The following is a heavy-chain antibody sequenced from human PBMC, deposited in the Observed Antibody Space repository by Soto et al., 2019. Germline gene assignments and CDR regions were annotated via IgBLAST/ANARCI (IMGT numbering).Heavy chain of an antibody. V-gene: IGHV3-23*01. CDR1: GFTFSSYA. J-gene: IGHJ3*02. Sequence: GGSLRLSCAASGFTFSSYAMSWVRQAPGKGLEWVSAISGSGGSTYYADSVKGRFTISRDNSKNTLYLQMNSLRAEDTAVYYCAKIPEKNERFYGGNAFDIWGQGTMVTVSS. CDR3: AKIPEKNERFYGGNAFDI. D-gene: IGHD4-17*01. CDR2: ISGSGGST.